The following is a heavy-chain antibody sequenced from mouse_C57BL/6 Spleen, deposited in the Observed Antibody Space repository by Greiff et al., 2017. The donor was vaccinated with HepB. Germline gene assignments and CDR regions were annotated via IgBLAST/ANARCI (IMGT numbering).Heavy chain of an antibody. J-gene: IGHJ1*03. CDR2: IRNKANNHAT. Sequence: EVQLQESGGGLVQPGGSMKLSCAASGFTFSDAWMDWVRQSPEKGLEWVAEIRNKANNHATYYAESVKGRFTISRDDSKSSVYLQMNSLRAEDTGIYYCTRYGYYRDWYFDVWGTGTTVTVSS. CDR1: GFTFSDAW. V-gene: IGHV6-6*01. D-gene: IGHD2-3*01. CDR3: TRYGYYRDWYFDV.